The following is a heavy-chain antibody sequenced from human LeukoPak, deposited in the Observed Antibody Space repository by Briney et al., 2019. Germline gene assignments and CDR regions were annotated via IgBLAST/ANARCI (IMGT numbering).Heavy chain of an antibody. D-gene: IGHD3-22*01. CDR3: ATTYYYDSSGYYTFDY. CDR1: GYTLTELS. J-gene: IGHJ4*02. Sequence: WASVKVSCKVSGYTLTELSMHWVRQAPGKGLEWMGVFDPEDGETIYAQKFQGRVTMTEDTSTDTAYMELSSLRSEDTAVYYCATTYYYDSSGYYTFDYWGQGTLVTVSS. V-gene: IGHV1-24*01. CDR2: FDPEDGET.